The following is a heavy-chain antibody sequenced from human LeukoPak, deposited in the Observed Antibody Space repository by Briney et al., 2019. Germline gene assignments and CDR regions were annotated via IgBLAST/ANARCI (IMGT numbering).Heavy chain of an antibody. Sequence: GGSLRLSCAASGFTFSSYWMHWVRQAPGKGLAWVSRINSDGSSITYADSVRGRFTISRDNAKNTLYLQMNSLRVEDTAVYYCAREGRVSGYDFDCWGQGTLVTVYS. CDR2: INSDGSSI. CDR1: GFTFSSYW. J-gene: IGHJ4*02. CDR3: AREGRVSGYDFDC. D-gene: IGHD5-12*01. V-gene: IGHV3-74*03.